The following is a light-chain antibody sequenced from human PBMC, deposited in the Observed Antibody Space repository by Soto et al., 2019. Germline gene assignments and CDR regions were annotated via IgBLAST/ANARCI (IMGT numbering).Light chain of an antibody. J-gene: IGKJ1*01. CDR1: QSVSSY. V-gene: IGKV3-11*01. Sequence: IVLTQSPATLPLSPGERATLSCRASQSVSSYLAWYQQKPGQAPRLLIYDASNRATGIPARFSGSGSGTDFTLTISSLEPEDFAVYYCQQRSNWPPWTFGQGTKVDI. CDR2: DAS. CDR3: QQRSNWPPWT.